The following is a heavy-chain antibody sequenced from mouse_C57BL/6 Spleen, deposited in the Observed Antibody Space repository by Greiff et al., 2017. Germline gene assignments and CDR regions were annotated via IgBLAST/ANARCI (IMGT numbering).Heavy chain of an antibody. CDR3: ARSYYDYDGGFAY. V-gene: IGHV1-69*01. J-gene: IGHJ3*01. CDR2: IDPSDSYT. D-gene: IGHD2-4*01. CDR1: GYTFTSYW. Sequence: VKLQQPGAELVMPGASVKLSCKASGYTFTSYWMHWVKQRPGQGLEWIGEIDPSDSYTNYNQQFKGKSTLTVDKSSSTAYMQLSSLTSEDSAVYYCARSYYDYDGGFAYWGQGTLVTVSA.